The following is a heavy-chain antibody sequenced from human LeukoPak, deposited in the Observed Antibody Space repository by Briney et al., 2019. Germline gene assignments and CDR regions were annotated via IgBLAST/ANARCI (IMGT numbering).Heavy chain of an antibody. CDR2: IYYSGST. J-gene: IGHJ4*02. Sequence: KASETLSLTCTVSGGSISSSSYYWGWIRQPPGKGLEWIGSIYYSGSTYYNPSLKSRVTISVDTSKNQFSLKLSSVTAADTAVYYCARSGSGGVYWGQGTLVTVSS. D-gene: IGHD3-10*01. V-gene: IGHV4-39*01. CDR3: ARSGSGGVY. CDR1: GGSISSSSYY.